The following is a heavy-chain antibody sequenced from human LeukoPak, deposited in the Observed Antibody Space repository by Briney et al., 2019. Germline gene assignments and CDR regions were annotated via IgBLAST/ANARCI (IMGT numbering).Heavy chain of an antibody. D-gene: IGHD6-19*01. CDR3: TRPYSSGYY. CDR2: IRSKADSYAT. Sequence: GGSLRLSCAASGFTFSSYSMTWVRQAPGKGLEWVGRIRSKADSYATAYAASVKGRFTISRDDSKNTAYLQMSSLKIEDTAVYYCTRPYSSGYYWGQGTLVTVSS. J-gene: IGHJ4*02. V-gene: IGHV3-73*01. CDR1: GFTFSSYS.